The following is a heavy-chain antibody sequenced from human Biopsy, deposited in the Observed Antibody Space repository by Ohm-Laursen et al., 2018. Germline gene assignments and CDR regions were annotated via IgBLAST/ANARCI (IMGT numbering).Heavy chain of an antibody. Sequence: SETLSLTCTVSGGSISSDYWSWIRQTPGKGLEWIGYIYYSGSTNYNPSLKSRVTISVDTSKNQFSLRLNSATAADTAVYYCARATNSTGWPYYYYGMDVWGQGTTVIVSS. J-gene: IGHJ6*02. D-gene: IGHD2/OR15-2a*01. CDR1: GGSISSDY. V-gene: IGHV4-59*01. CDR2: IYYSGST. CDR3: ARATNSTGWPYYYYGMDV.